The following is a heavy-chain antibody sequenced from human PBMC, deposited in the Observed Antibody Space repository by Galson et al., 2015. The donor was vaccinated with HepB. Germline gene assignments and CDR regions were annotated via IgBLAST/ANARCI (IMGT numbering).Heavy chain of an antibody. CDR3: ARGYCSSTSCPPDY. Sequence: SLRLSCAASGFTFSSYWMHWVRQAPGKGPVWVSRIHSDGTTTSYADSVRGRFTISRDNAKNTLYLQMNSLRAEDTAVYYCARGYCSSTSCPPDYWGQGTLVTVSS. CDR2: IHSDGTTT. D-gene: IGHD2-2*01. CDR1: GFTFSSYW. J-gene: IGHJ4*02. V-gene: IGHV3-74*01.